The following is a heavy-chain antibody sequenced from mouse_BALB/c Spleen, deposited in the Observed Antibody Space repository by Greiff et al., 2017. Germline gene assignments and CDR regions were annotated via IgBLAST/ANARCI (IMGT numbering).Heavy chain of an antibody. CDR2: ISYSGST. CDR1: GYSITSDYA. D-gene: IGHD1-1*01. CDR3: ARFSLLRYFAY. J-gene: IGHJ3*01. V-gene: IGHV3-2*02. Sequence: VQLKESGPGLVKPSQSLSLTCTVTGYSITSDYAWNWIRQFPGNKLEWMGYISYSGSTSYNPSLKSRISITRDTSKNQFFLQLNSVTTEDTATYYCARFSLLRYFAYWGQGTLVTVSA.